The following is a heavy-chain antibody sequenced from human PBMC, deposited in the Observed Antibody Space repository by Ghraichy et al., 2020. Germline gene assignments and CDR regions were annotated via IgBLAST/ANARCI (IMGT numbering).Heavy chain of an antibody. Sequence: GGSLRLSCAASGFTFSSYAMHWVRQAPGKGLEWVAVISYDGSNKYYADSVKGRFTISRDNSKNTLYLQMNSLRAEDTAVYYCAKSQVGATNRQRRNWFDPWGQGTLVTVSS. D-gene: IGHD1-26*01. CDR1: GFTFSSYA. CDR2: ISYDGSNK. J-gene: IGHJ5*02. CDR3: AKSQVGATNRQRRNWFDP. V-gene: IGHV3-30-3*02.